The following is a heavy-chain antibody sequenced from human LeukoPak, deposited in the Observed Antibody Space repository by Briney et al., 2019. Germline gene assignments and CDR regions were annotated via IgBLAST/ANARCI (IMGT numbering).Heavy chain of an antibody. Sequence: GGSLRLSCAASGFTFKRYAMHWVRQAPGKGLEWVSSISSSSSYIYYADSVKGRFTISRDNAKNSLYLQMNSLRAEDTAVYYCARGSGFDPWGQGTLVTVSS. CDR3: ARGSGFDP. V-gene: IGHV3-21*04. CDR2: ISSSSSYI. J-gene: IGHJ5*02. CDR1: GFTFKRYA.